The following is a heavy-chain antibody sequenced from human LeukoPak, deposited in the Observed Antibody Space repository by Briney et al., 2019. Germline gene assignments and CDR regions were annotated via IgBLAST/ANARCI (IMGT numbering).Heavy chain of an antibody. CDR1: GGSISSYY. CDR3: ARGQEGQLVGY. D-gene: IGHD6-6*01. V-gene: IGHV4-4*07. CDR2: IYTSGTT. J-gene: IGHJ4*02. Sequence: SETLSLTCTVSGGSISSYYWSWIRQPAGKGLEWIGRIYTSGTTHYNPSLKSRVTTSVDTSKNQFSLKLTSVTAADTAMYYCARGQEGQLVGYWGQGTLVTVSS.